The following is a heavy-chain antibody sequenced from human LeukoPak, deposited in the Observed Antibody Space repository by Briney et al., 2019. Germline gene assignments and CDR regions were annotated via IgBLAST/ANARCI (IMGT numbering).Heavy chain of an antibody. Sequence: ASVKVSCKASGYTFTSYATHWVRQAPGQRLEWMGWINAGNGNTKYSQKFQGRVTITRDTSASTAYMELSSLRSEDTAVYYCARQMAPINGVFDYWGQGTLVTVSS. CDR1: GYTFTSYA. V-gene: IGHV1-3*01. CDR2: INAGNGNT. D-gene: IGHD5-24*01. CDR3: ARQMAPINGVFDY. J-gene: IGHJ4*02.